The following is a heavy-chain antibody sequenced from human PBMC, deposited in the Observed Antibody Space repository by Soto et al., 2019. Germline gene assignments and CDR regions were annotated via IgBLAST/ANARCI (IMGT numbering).Heavy chain of an antibody. J-gene: IGHJ5*02. CDR3: AKGDTTGTT. V-gene: IGHV3-30*18. CDR1: GITFSNYG. CDR2: IAYHGSNT. D-gene: IGHD1-1*01. Sequence: QVQLVESGGGVVQPGRSLRLSCAASGITFSNYGMHWVRQAPGKGLEWVAVIAYHGSNTDYSDSVKGRFTISRDNSKKTLYLQMDRLRAEDTAVYYCAKGDTTGTTWGQGTLVTVSS.